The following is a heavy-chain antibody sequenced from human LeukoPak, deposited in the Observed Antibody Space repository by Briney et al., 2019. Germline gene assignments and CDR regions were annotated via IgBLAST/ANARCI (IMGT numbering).Heavy chain of an antibody. D-gene: IGHD1-26*01. CDR1: GGSISSYY. Sequence: SETLSLTCTVSGGSISSYYWSRIRQPPGKGLEWIGYIYYSGSTNYNPSLKSRVTISVDTSKNQFSLKLSSVTAADTAVYYCARMGGATFGYYYYMDVWGKGTTVTISS. J-gene: IGHJ6*03. CDR2: IYYSGST. CDR3: ARMGGATFGYYYYMDV. V-gene: IGHV4-59*01.